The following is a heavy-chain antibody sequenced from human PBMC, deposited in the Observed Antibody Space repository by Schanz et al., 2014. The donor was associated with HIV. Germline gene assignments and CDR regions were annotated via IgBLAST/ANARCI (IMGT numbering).Heavy chain of an antibody. V-gene: IGHV4-39*01. Sequence: QLQLQESGPGLVKPSETLSLTCSVSGDSISNTTHYWGWIRQPPGKGLEWIGSAHHSGSTYYTPSIKGRVTISVATSKNEVSLKLSALTAADTAVFYCARHQRGSYLEALDYWGQGTLVTVSS. CDR1: GDSISNTTHY. J-gene: IGHJ4*02. CDR3: ARHQRGSYLEALDY. CDR2: AHHSGST. D-gene: IGHD3-10*01.